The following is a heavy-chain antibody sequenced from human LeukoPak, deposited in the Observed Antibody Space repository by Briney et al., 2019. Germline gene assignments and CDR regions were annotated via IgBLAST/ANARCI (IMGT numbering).Heavy chain of an antibody. J-gene: IGHJ4*02. CDR1: GFTFSSYE. D-gene: IGHD6-13*01. Sequence: GGSLRLSCAASGFTFSSYEMNWVRQAPGKGLEWVSYISSSGSTIYYADSVKGRFTISRDNAKNSLYLQMNSLRAEDTAVYYCARDREGIAAAGSDSWGQGTLVTVSS. CDR2: ISSSGSTI. CDR3: ARDREGIAAAGSDS. V-gene: IGHV3-48*03.